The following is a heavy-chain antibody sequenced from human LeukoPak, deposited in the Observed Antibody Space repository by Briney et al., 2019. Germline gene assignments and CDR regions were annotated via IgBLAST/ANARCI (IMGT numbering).Heavy chain of an antibody. Sequence: SETLSLTCTVSGGSISSYYWSWIRQPPGKGLEWIGYTYYSGSTNYNPSLKSRVTISVDTSKNQFSLKLSSVTAADTAVYYCAAGYGSSWYGANWFDPWGQGTLVTVSS. CDR3: AAGYGSSWYGANWFDP. D-gene: IGHD6-13*01. V-gene: IGHV4-59*01. CDR1: GGSISSYY. CDR2: TYYSGST. J-gene: IGHJ5*02.